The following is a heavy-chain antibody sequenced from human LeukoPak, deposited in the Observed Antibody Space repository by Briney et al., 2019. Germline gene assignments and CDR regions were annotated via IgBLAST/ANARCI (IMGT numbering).Heavy chain of an antibody. CDR3: ARVRGSYYSMSDY. CDR1: GFTFSSYW. J-gene: IGHJ4*02. Sequence: PGGSLRLSCAASGFTFSSYWMSWVRQAPGKGLEWVANIKQDGSEKYYVDSVKGRFTISRDNAKNSLYLQMNSLRAEDTAVYYCARVRGSYYSMSDYWGQGTLVTVSS. CDR2: IKQDGSEK. D-gene: IGHD1-26*01. V-gene: IGHV3-7*01.